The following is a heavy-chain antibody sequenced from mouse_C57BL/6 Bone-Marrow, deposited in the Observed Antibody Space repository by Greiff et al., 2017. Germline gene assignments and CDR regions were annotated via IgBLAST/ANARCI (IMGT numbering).Heavy chain of an antibody. CDR2: IRNKANGYTT. V-gene: IGHV7-3*01. D-gene: IGHD2-1*01. CDR3: ARSPYYGNYFWYFDV. J-gene: IGHJ1*03. Sequence: EVKLVESGGGLVQPGGSLSLSCAASGFTFTDYYMSWVRQPPGKALEWLGFIRNKANGYTTEYSASVKGRLTISRDNSQSILYLQMNALRAEDSATYYCARSPYYGNYFWYFDVWGTGTSVTVSS. CDR1: GFTFTDYY.